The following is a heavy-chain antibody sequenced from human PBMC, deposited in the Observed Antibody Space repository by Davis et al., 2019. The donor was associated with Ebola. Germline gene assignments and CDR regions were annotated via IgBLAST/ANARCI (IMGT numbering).Heavy chain of an antibody. Sequence: GGSLRLSCAASGFTVSSNYMSWVRQAPGKGLEWVANIKQDGSEKYYVDSVKGRFTISRDNAKNSLYLQMNRLRAEDTAVYYCTRGPTIYGDFYFDYWGQGTLVTVSS. CDR1: GFTVSSNY. CDR3: TRGPTIYGDFYFDY. CDR2: IKQDGSEK. V-gene: IGHV3-7*01. D-gene: IGHD4-17*01. J-gene: IGHJ4*02.